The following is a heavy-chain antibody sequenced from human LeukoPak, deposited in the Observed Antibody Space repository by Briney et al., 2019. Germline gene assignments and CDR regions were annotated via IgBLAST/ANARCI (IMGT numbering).Heavy chain of an antibody. CDR2: IYWDDDK. Sequence: SGPTLVNPTQTLTLTCTLSGFSIGTTGVGVGWIRQPPGKALEWLALIYWDDDKRYSPSLKSRLTITKDTSKNQVVLTMTNMDPVDTATYYCAHRRITMVRGVILTNWFDPWGQGTLVTVSS. CDR1: GFSIGTTGVG. V-gene: IGHV2-5*02. D-gene: IGHD3-10*01. CDR3: AHRRITMVRGVILTNWFDP. J-gene: IGHJ5*02.